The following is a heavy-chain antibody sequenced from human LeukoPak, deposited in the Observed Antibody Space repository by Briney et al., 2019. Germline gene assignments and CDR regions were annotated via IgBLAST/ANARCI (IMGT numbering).Heavy chain of an antibody. CDR1: GFTFNKAW. Sequence: GGSLRLSCAASGFTFNKAWMSWVRQAPGKGLEWVGRIKSKIDGGTTDFAAPVNGRFTISRDDSKDTLYLQMNSLKTEDTAVYYCTTLCGSGSYSVSPIDYWGQGTLVTVSS. CDR2: IKSKIDGGTT. J-gene: IGHJ4*02. CDR3: TTLCGSGSYSVSPIDY. D-gene: IGHD3-10*01. V-gene: IGHV3-15*01.